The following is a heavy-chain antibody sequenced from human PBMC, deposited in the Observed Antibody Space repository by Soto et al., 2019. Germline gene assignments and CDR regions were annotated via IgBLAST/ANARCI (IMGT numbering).Heavy chain of an antibody. Sequence: SETLSLTCAVYGGSFSGYYWSWIRQPPGKGLEWIGEINHSGSTNYNPSLKSRVTISVDTSKNQFSLKLSSVTAADTAVYYCASAVWFGEYRRAFDIWGQGTMVTVSS. V-gene: IGHV4-34*01. D-gene: IGHD3-10*01. CDR1: GGSFSGYY. J-gene: IGHJ3*02. CDR2: INHSGST. CDR3: ASAVWFGEYRRAFDI.